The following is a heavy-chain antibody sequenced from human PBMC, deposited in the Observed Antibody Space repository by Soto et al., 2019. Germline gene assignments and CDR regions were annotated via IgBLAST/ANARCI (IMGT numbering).Heavy chain of an antibody. CDR2: INASGGST. V-gene: IGHV1-46*01. Sequence: QVQLVQSGAEVKKPGASVKVSCKASGYTFTSYYMHWVRQAPGQGLEWMGIINASGGSTSYAQKFQGRVTMTRDTSTSTVYMELSSLRSEDTAVYYCARGRKGIAAFTDAFDIWGQGTMVTVSS. J-gene: IGHJ3*02. CDR1: GYTFTSYY. CDR3: ARGRKGIAAFTDAFDI. D-gene: IGHD6-25*01.